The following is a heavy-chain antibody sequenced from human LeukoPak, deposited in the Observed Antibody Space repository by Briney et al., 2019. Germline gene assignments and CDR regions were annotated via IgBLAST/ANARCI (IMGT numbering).Heavy chain of an antibody. D-gene: IGHD3-10*01. CDR1: GFTFSSYS. CDR2: ISSSSSYI. CDR3: ARVSPTSLWFGEPGWYFDL. Sequence: GGSLRLSCAASGFTFSSYSMNWVRQAPGKGLEWVSSISSSSSYIYYADSVKGRFTISRDNAKNSLYLQMNSLRAEDTAVYYCARVSPTSLWFGEPGWYFDLWGRGTLVTVSS. J-gene: IGHJ2*01. V-gene: IGHV3-21*01.